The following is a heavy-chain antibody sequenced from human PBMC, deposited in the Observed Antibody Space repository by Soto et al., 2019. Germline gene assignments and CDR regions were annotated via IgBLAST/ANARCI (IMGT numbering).Heavy chain of an antibody. D-gene: IGHD6-13*01. CDR2: ISYDGSNK. J-gene: IGHJ6*02. Sequence: QVQLVESGGGVVQPGRSLRLSCAASGFTFSSYGMHWVRQAPGKGLEWVAVISYDGSNKYYADSVKGRFTISRDNSKNTLYLQMNSLRAEDTAVYYCAKDHRYSSSWLLVYYYGMDVWGQGTTVTVSS. V-gene: IGHV3-30*18. CDR3: AKDHRYSSSWLLVYYYGMDV. CDR1: GFTFSSYG.